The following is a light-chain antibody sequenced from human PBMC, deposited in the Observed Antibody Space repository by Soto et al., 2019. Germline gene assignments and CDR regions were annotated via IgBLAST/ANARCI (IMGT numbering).Light chain of an antibody. V-gene: IGKV2D-29*02. Sequence: VMTXTXXSXXVXPXDPPAIPPESSPSLLHITGETFLVWYLQKPGQSPQLLIYEVSTRVSGVPDRFSGSGSGTDFTLEISRVETDDVGIYYCMQSTQLPPTFGQGTRLEIK. CDR3: MQSTQLPPT. CDR1: PSLLHITGETF. J-gene: IGKJ5*01. CDR2: EVS.